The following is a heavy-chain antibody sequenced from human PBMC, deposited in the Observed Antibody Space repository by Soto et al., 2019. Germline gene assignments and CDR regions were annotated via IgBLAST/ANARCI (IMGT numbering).Heavy chain of an antibody. CDR3: ARDRKIYYDSSGYSFDY. V-gene: IGHV1-18*04. J-gene: IGHJ4*02. D-gene: IGHD3-22*01. Sequence: ASVKVSCKASGYTFTSYGISWVRQAPGQGLEWMGWISAYNGNTNYAQKLQGRVTMTTDTSTSTAYMELRSLRSDDTAAYYCARDRKIYYDSSGYSFDYWGQGTLVTVSS. CDR1: GYTFTSYG. CDR2: ISAYNGNT.